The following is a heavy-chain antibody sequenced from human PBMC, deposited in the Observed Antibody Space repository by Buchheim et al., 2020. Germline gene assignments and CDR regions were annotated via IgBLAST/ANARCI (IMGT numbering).Heavy chain of an antibody. D-gene: IGHD6-25*01. J-gene: IGHJ4*02. CDR3: LTQRFDY. V-gene: IGHV3-48*01. Sequence: EVQLVESGGGLVQPGGSLRLSCAASGFTFSPYAMNWVRQAPGKGLAWVSYISRSSNSIYYAESMKRRFTISRDNASNSLSLQMNSLRAEDTAVYYCLTQRFDYWGQGAL. CDR2: ISRSSNSI. CDR1: GFTFSPYA.